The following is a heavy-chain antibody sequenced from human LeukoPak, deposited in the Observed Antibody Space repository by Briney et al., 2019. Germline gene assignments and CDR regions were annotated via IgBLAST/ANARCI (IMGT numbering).Heavy chain of an antibody. CDR3: ARDLWGVVPAATYYFDY. Sequence: GRSLRLSCAASGFTFSSYAMHWVRQAPGKGLEWVAVISYDGSNKYYADSVKGRFTISRDNSKNTLYLQMNSLRAEDTAIYYCARDLWGVVPAATYYFDYWGQGTLVTVSS. D-gene: IGHD2-2*01. V-gene: IGHV3-30-3*01. J-gene: IGHJ4*02. CDR1: GFTFSSYA. CDR2: ISYDGSNK.